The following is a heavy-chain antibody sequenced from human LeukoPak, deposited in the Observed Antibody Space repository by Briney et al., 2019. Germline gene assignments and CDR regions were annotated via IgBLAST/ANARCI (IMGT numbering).Heavy chain of an antibody. CDR1: GFTFSSYA. CDR3: ARVPATDWYFDL. CDR2: ISYDGSNK. J-gene: IGHJ2*01. Sequence: GGSLRLSCAASGFTFSSYAMHWVRQAPGKGLEWVAVISYDGSNKYYADSVKGRFTISRDNSKNTLYLQMNSLRAEDTAVYYCARVPATDWYFDLWGRGTLVTVSS. V-gene: IGHV3-30-3*01.